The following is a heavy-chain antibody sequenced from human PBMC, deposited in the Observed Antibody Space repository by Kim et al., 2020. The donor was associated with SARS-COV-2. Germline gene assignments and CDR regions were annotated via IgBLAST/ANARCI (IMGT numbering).Heavy chain of an antibody. CDR2: ISWNSGSI. CDR1: GFTFDDYA. Sequence: GGSLRLSCAASGFTFDDYAMHWVRQAPGKGLEWVSSISWNSGSIGYADSVKGRFTISRDNAKNSLYLQMNSLRAEDTALYYCAKDSMVRGVIQDGYFQHWGQGTLVTVSS. V-gene: IGHV3-9*01. CDR3: AKDSMVRGVIQDGYFQH. J-gene: IGHJ1*01. D-gene: IGHD3-10*01.